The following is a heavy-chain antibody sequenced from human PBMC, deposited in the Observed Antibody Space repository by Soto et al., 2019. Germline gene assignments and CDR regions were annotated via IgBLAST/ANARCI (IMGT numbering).Heavy chain of an antibody. CDR1: GLTFSSHA. J-gene: IGHJ6*02. CDR3: AKGAIWKPDF. D-gene: IGHD3-9*01. CDR2: ISGSGGST. Sequence: PGGSLSLPCAASGLTFSSHAMSWVRQAPGKGLEWGSAISGSGGSTYYADSVKGRFTISRDNSKNTLDLQMNSLRAEDTAVYYGAKGAIWKPDFWGQGTTVTVSS. V-gene: IGHV3-23*01.